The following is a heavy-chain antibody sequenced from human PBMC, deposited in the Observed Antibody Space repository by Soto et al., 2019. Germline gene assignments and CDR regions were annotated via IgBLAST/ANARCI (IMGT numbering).Heavy chain of an antibody. J-gene: IGHJ4*02. D-gene: IGHD6-13*01. CDR3: ASSYSSSWRRAHRDY. CDR1: GFTFSSYS. V-gene: IGHV3-21*01. Sequence: EVQLVESGGGLVKPGGSLRLSCAASGFTFSSYSMNWVRQAPGKGLEWVSSISSSSSYIYYADSVKGRFTISRDNAKNSLYLQMNSLRAEDTAVYYCASSYSSSWRRAHRDYWCQGTLVTVSS. CDR2: ISSSSSYI.